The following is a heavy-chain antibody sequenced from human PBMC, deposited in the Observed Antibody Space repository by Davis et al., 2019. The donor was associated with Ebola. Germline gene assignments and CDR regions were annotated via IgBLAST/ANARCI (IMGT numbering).Heavy chain of an antibody. Sequence: GESLKISCAASEFTFSRYWMHWVRQAPGKGLVWVSRISTDVSSTSYADSVKGRFTISRDNAKNTLYLQMNSLRAEDTAVYYCARDRYSSSWLQGFDPWGQGTLVTVSS. D-gene: IGHD6-13*01. CDR2: ISTDVSST. CDR1: EFTFSRYW. J-gene: IGHJ5*02. V-gene: IGHV3-74*01. CDR3: ARDRYSSSWLQGFDP.